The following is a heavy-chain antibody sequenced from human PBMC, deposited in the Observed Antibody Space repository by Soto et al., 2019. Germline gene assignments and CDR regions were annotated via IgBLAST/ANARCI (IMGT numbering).Heavy chain of an antibody. CDR2: IIPLHNTS. J-gene: IGHJ6*02. CDR3: AIWSNWNPLYYRGMDV. CDR1: GGAFTNYS. Sequence: SVKVSCKVSGGAFTNYSLNWVRHAPGQGLEWLGGIIPLHNTSNYSLKLLGRGSVTADISSNTVYMHLSGLTSDDTATYYCAIWSNWNPLYYRGMDVWGQGTTVTVSS. D-gene: IGHD1-20*01. V-gene: IGHV1-69*08.